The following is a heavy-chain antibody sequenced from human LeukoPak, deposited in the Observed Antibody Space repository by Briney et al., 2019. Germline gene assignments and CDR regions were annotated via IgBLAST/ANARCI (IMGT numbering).Heavy chain of an antibody. Sequence: GGSLRLSCAASGFTFSSYAMSWVRQAPGKGLEWVSAISGSGGSAYYADSVKGRFTISRDNSKNTLYLQMNSLRVEDTAVYYCAKDPSLRYFDWTDYFDYWGQGTLVTVSS. D-gene: IGHD3-9*01. J-gene: IGHJ4*02. CDR2: ISGSGGSA. CDR1: GFTFSSYA. CDR3: AKDPSLRYFDWTDYFDY. V-gene: IGHV3-23*01.